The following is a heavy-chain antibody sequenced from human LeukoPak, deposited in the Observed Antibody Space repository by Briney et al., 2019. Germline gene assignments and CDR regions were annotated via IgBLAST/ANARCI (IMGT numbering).Heavy chain of an antibody. CDR1: GFAFSSLS. CDR3: ARDDGDV. CDR2: INEDGSGK. J-gene: IGHJ6*03. Sequence: PGGSLRLSCVASGFAFSSLSMSWVRQAPGKGLEWVASINEDGSGKFSVGSVKDRITISRDNTRNSLDLQINSLTVEDTAIYYCARDDGDVWGTGTTVTVSS. V-gene: IGHV3-7*01.